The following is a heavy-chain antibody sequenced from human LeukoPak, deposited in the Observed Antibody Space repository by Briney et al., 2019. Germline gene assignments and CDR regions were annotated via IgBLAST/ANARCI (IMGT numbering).Heavy chain of an antibody. CDR1: GGSISSSNYY. V-gene: IGHV4-39*01. Sequence: PSETLSLTCTVSGGSISSSNYYWGWIRQPPGKGLEWIGSIYYSGSTYYNPSLKSRVTISVATSKNQFSLKLSSVTAADTAVYYCARHLRGELYPLYWGQGTLVTVSS. CDR3: ARHLRGELYPLY. D-gene: IGHD1-7*01. CDR2: IYYSGST. J-gene: IGHJ4*02.